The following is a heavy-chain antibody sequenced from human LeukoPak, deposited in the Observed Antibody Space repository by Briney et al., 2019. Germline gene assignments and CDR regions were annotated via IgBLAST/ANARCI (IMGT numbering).Heavy chain of an antibody. J-gene: IGHJ4*02. CDR2: ISWNSGSI. CDR3: AKAEYDSSGYYWFPFDY. Sequence: GGSLRLSCAASGFTFDDYAMHWVRQAPGKGLEWVSGISWNSGSIGYADSVKGRFTISRDNAKNSLYLQMNSLRAEDMALYYCAKAEYDSSGYYWFPFDYWGQGTLVTVSS. CDR1: GFTFDDYA. D-gene: IGHD3-22*01. V-gene: IGHV3-9*03.